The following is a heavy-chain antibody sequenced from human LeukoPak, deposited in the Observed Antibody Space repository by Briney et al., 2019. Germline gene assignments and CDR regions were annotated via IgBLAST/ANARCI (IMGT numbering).Heavy chain of an antibody. CDR1: GLTVSSYE. V-gene: IGHV3-48*03. D-gene: IGHD5-12*01. CDR3: ARDWLRLGY. J-gene: IGHJ4*02. CDR2: ISTSGSVK. Sequence: PGGSLRLSCAASGLTVSSYEMNWVRQAPGKGLEWVSYISTSGSVKFYADSVKGRFTISRDNARNSLHLQMNSLRAEDTGVYYCARDWLRLGYWGQGTLVTVSS.